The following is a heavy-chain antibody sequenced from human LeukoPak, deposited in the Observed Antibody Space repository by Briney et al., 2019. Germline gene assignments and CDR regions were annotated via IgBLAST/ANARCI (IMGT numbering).Heavy chain of an antibody. D-gene: IGHD1/OR15-1a*01. J-gene: IGHJ4*02. CDR1: GGSFSGYY. CDR2: INHSGST. V-gene: IGHV4-34*01. CDR3: ARGELYNWNKIFDY. Sequence: SETLSLACAVYGGSFSGYYWSWIRQPPGKGLEWIGEINHSGSTNYNPSLKSRVTISVDTSKNQFSLKLSSVTAADTAVYYCARGELYNWNKIFDYWGQGTLVTVSS.